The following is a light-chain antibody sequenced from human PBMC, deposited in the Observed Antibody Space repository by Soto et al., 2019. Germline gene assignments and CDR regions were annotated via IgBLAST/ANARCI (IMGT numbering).Light chain of an antibody. J-gene: IGLJ1*01. V-gene: IGLV2-11*01. CDR3: CSYTNSAYV. Sequence: HSDLTKPRSVSGLPGQSVTISCTRTSSDVGAYNYVSWYQQHPAKAPNLMIYDVSKRPSGVPDRFSGSKSGNTASLTISGLQAEDEGDYYCCSYTNSAYVFGTGTKVTVL. CDR1: SSDVGAYNY. CDR2: DVS.